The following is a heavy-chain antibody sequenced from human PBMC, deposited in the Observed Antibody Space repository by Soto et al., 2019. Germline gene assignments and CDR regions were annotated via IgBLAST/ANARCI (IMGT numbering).Heavy chain of an antibody. Sequence: EVQLVDSGGGVVQPGESLRLSCAASEFSVSSNYMSWVRQAPGKGLEWVSVIYASGATYYADSVRGRFTISRDSSKNTLYLQMNSLRAEDTAVYYCARNPYSFTSACYHTDFWSQGTLVTVSS. CDR1: EFSVSSNY. D-gene: IGHD2-2*01. V-gene: IGHV3-66*01. CDR2: IYASGAT. J-gene: IGHJ4*02. CDR3: ARNPYSFTSACYHTDF.